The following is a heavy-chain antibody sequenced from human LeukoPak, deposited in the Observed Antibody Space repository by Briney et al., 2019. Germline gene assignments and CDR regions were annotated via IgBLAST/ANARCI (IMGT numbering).Heavy chain of an antibody. CDR3: AISGWLD. V-gene: IGHV1-46*01. CDR2: IHPGSGST. CDR1: GYSFTSYY. Sequence: ASVKVSCKASGYSFTSYYMHWVRQAPGQGLELMGIIHPGSGSTSYAQKFQGRVTVTRDTSTSTVYMELSSLRSEDTAVYYCAISGWLDWGQGTLVTVSS. J-gene: IGHJ4*02. D-gene: IGHD6-19*01.